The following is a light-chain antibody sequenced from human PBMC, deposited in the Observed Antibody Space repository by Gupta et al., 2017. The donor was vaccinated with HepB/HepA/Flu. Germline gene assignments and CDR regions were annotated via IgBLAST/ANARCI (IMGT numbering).Light chain of an antibody. V-gene: IGLV2-14*03. CDR2: DVN. J-gene: IGLJ2*01. CDR1: SSDVGGYNS. CDR3: SSFTSTTTTLVV. Sequence: QSALTQPASVSGSPGQPITISCTGTSSDVGGYNSVAWYQQYSGKAPKLLIYDVNVRPSGISSRFSGSKSGNSASLTISGLQTEDEADYFCSSFTSTTTTLVVFGGGTKLTVL.